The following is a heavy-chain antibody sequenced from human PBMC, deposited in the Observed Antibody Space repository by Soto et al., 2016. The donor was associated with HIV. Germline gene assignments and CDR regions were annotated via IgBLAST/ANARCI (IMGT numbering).Heavy chain of an antibody. J-gene: IGHJ4*02. V-gene: IGHV3-74*01. CDR1: GFPFSNYW. CDR3: TRDFNTRHYYFDY. Sequence: EVQLVESGGGLVQRGGSLRLSCAASGFPFSNYWMHWVRQAPGKGLVWVSHINSDGSSTNYADSVKGRFTISRDNTKNTLYLQMKSLRAEDTAVYYCTRDFNTRHYYFDYWGQGTLVTVSS. D-gene: IGHD2-2*02. CDR2: INSDGSST.